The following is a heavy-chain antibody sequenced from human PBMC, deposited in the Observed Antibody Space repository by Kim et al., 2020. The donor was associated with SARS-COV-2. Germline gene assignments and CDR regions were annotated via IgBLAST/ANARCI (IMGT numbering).Heavy chain of an antibody. V-gene: IGHV3-23*03. D-gene: IGHD2-21*01. CDR3: AKESGLGSCDGASCDID. Sequence: GGSLRLSCAASGFSFSTFAMTWVRQAPGKGLEWVSLISSSGGRIYYADSVKGRFTISRDNSENTLYLHMSSLRVEDTAVYFCAKESGLGSCDGASCDIDWGQGTRVTVLS. CDR1: GFSFSTFA. CDR2: ISSSGGRI. J-gene: IGHJ1*01.